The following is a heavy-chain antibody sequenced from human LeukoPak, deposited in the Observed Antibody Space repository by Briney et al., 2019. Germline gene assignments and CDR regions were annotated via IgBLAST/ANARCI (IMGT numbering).Heavy chain of an antibody. D-gene: IGHD6-19*01. CDR1: GFTFSSYG. CDR2: IWYDGSNK. Sequence: GGSLRLSCAASGFTFSSYGMHWVRQAPGKGLEWVAVIWYDGSNKYYADSVKGRFTISRDNSKNTLYLQMNSLRAEDTAVYYCARGVVQWLAYFDYWGQGTLVTVPS. J-gene: IGHJ4*02. V-gene: IGHV3-33*01. CDR3: ARGVVQWLAYFDY.